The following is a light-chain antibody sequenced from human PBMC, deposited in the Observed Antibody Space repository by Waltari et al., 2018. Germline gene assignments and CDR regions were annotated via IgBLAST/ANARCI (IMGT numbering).Light chain of an antibody. Sequence: IVMTQSPATLSVSRGGSATLSCRASLSIDDSLAWYQQKPGHPPRLLIPGASTRDTGIPVRFSGSGSGTDFTLTITGLQSEDFAVYFCQQYNQWPLTFGRGTKVEIK. CDR2: GAS. J-gene: IGKJ4*01. CDR3: QQYNQWPLT. CDR1: LSIDDS. V-gene: IGKV3-15*01.